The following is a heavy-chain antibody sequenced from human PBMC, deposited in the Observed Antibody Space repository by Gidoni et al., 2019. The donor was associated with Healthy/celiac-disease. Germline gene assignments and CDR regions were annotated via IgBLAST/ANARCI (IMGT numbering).Heavy chain of an antibody. CDR2: IWYDGSNK. Sequence: QVQLVESGGGVVHPGGTLRLSCDASGFTFSSYGMHWVRQAPGKGLEWVAVIWYDGSNKYYADSVKGRFTISRDNSKNTLYLQMNSLRAEDTAVYYCASSSSWWIDYWGQGTLVTVSS. CDR3: ASSSSWWIDY. CDR1: GFTFSSYG. D-gene: IGHD6-13*01. V-gene: IGHV3-33*01. J-gene: IGHJ4*02.